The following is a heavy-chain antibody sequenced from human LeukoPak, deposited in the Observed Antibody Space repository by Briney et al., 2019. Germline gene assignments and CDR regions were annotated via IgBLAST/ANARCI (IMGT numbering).Heavy chain of an antibody. V-gene: IGHV4-4*02. CDR3: ARAARYSGSYFSSGYYYYYMDV. CDR1: GGSISSNNW. Sequence: PSETLSLTCAVSGGSISSNNWWSWVRQPPGKGLEWIGEIYHSGTTNYNSSLKSRVTISVDKPKNQFSLKLSSVTAADTAVYYCARAARYSGSYFSSGYYYYYMDVWGKGTTVTISS. D-gene: IGHD1-26*01. CDR2: IYHSGTT. J-gene: IGHJ6*03.